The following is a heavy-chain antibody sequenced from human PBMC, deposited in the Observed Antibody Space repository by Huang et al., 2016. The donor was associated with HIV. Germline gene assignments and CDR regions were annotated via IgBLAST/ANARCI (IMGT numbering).Heavy chain of an antibody. CDR3: AKGSMANAFDI. J-gene: IGHJ3*02. D-gene: IGHD3-10*01. V-gene: IGHV3-30*02. CDR1: GFTFSSYG. CDR2: IRYDVSNK. Sequence: QVQLVESGGGVVQPGGSLRLSCAASGFTFSSYGMHWVRQAPVKGLEWVAFIRYDVSNKYYAYSVRGRFTISRDNSKNTLYLQMNSLRAEDTAVYYCAKGSMANAFDIWGQGTMVTVSS.